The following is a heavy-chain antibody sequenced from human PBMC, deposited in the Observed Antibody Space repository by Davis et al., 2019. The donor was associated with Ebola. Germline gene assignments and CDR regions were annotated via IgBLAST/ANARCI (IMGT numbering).Heavy chain of an antibody. CDR1: GFTFSSYS. V-gene: IGHV3-9*01. Sequence: PGGSLTLSCAASGFTFSSYSMNWVRQAPGKGLEWVSGISWNSGSIGYADSVKGRFTISRDNAKNSLYLQMNSLRAEDTALYYCAKDVSWRYYYGMDVWGQGTTVTVSS. D-gene: IGHD3-3*01. CDR3: AKDVSWRYYYGMDV. CDR2: ISWNSGSI. J-gene: IGHJ6*02.